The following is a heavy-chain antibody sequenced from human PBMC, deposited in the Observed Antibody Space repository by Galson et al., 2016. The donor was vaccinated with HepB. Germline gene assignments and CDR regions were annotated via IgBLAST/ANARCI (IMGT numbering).Heavy chain of an antibody. V-gene: IGHV3-7*04. CDR2: IKQDSFEK. Sequence: SLRLSCAASGFAFSSHWMTWVHQAPGKGLEWVANIKQDSFEKYYVDSVRGRFTISRDNAKNSLYLEMNSLRTEDTAIYYCARELDGRAFDIWGQGTRSPSLQ. J-gene: IGHJ3*02. CDR1: GFAFSSHW. D-gene: IGHD5-24*01. CDR3: ARELDGRAFDI.